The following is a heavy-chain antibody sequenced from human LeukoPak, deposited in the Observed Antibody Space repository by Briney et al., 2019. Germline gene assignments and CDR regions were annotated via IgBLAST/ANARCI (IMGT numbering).Heavy chain of an antibody. J-gene: IGHJ5*02. Sequence: GGSLRLSCAASGFTFSSYSMNWVRQAPGKGLEWVSYISSSSSTIYYADSVKGRFTISRDNAKNSLYLQMNSLRAEDTAVYYCARAGPGGRFDPWGQGTLVTVSS. D-gene: IGHD7-27*01. V-gene: IGHV3-48*01. CDR2: ISSSSSTI. CDR1: GFTFSSYS. CDR3: ARAGPGGRFDP.